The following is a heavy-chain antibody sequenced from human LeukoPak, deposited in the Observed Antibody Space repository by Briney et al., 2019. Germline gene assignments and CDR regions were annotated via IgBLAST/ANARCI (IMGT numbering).Heavy chain of an antibody. D-gene: IGHD3-22*01. CDR1: GYSFTSYW. Sequence: GESLKISCKGSGYSFTSYWIGWVRQMPGKGLEWMGIIYPGDSDTRYSPSFQGQVTISADKSISTAYLQWSSLKASDTAMYYCALLTYYYDSSGPRGYYFDYWGQGTLVTVSS. CDR2: IYPGDSDT. V-gene: IGHV5-51*01. J-gene: IGHJ4*02. CDR3: ALLTYYYDSSGPRGYYFDY.